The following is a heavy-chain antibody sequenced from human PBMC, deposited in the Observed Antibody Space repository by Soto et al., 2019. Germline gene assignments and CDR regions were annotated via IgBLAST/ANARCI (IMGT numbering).Heavy chain of an antibody. J-gene: IGHJ4*02. D-gene: IGHD3-10*01. CDR2: IWYDGSNK. CDR1: GFTFSSYG. CDR3: ARDQLLWFAEKRPCGYFDY. Sequence: GGSLRLSCAASGFTFSSYGMHWVRQAPGKGLEWVAVIWYDGSNKYYADSVKGRFTISRDNSKNTLYLQMNSLRAEDTAVYYCARDQLLWFAEKRPCGYFDYWGQGTLVTVSS. V-gene: IGHV3-33*01.